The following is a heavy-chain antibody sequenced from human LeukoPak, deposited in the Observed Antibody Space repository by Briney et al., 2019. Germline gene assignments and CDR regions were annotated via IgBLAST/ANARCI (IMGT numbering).Heavy chain of an antibody. CDR3: TKGGWGTVLDY. Sequence: PGGSLRLSCAASGFTFSNYAMSWVRQAPGEGLEWLSTISGTGDTTYYADSLKGRLTISRDNSKNTLYLQMSSLRADDTAVYYCTKGGWGTVLDYWGQEPWSPSPQ. CDR2: ISGTGDTT. V-gene: IGHV3-23*01. J-gene: IGHJ4*01. D-gene: IGHD3-10*01. CDR1: GFTFSNYA.